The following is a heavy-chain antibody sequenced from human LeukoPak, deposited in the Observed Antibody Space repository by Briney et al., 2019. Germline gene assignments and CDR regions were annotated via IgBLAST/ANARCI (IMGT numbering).Heavy chain of an antibody. Sequence: GRSLRLSCTASGFTFGDNAMTWVRQAPGRGLEWVGFIRSKTYGETTEYAASVKGRFTISRDDSKSIAYLRMNSLKSEDTAVYYCTRGIAKTGMNCWGQGTLVTVSA. CDR3: TRGIAKTGMNC. V-gene: IGHV3-49*04. CDR1: GFTFGDNA. J-gene: IGHJ4*02. CDR2: IRSKTYGETT. D-gene: IGHD6-19*01.